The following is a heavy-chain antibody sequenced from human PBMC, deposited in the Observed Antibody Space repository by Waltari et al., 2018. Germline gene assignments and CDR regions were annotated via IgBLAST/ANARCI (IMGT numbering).Heavy chain of an antibody. CDR1: GFPFSSYG. CDR3: AKETAPLTTNWFDP. Sequence: QVQLVESGGGVVQPGGSLRLSCAASGFPFSSYGMHWVRQAPGKGLEWVAFIRYDGSNKYYADSVKGRFTISRDNSKNTLYLQMNSLRAEDTAVYYCAKETAPLTTNWFDPWGQGTLVTVSS. J-gene: IGHJ5*02. CDR2: IRYDGSNK. V-gene: IGHV3-30*02. D-gene: IGHD1-26*01.